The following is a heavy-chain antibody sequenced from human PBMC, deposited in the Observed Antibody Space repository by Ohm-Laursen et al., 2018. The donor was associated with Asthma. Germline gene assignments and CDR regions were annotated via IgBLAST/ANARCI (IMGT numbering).Heavy chain of an antibody. V-gene: IGHV3-23*01. CDR3: ARDLQWELLWPYYFDC. Sequence: SLRLSCAASGFTFSRHAMSWVRQAPGKGLEWVSAISYNSARTYYADSVKGRFSISRDNSRNILYLQMDSLRDADTAIYYCARDLQWELLWPYYFDCWGQGTLVTVSS. J-gene: IGHJ4*02. D-gene: IGHD1-26*01. CDR2: ISYNSART. CDR1: GFTFSRHA.